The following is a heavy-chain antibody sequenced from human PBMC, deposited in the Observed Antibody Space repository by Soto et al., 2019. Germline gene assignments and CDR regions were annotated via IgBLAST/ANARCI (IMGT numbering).Heavy chain of an antibody. Sequence: QPGGSLRLSCETSGFSFSVYGMHWVRQAPGKGLGWVAVIWYDASKQFYAASVEGRFTISRDNSKAILYLQMNSLRAEDTAVYYCAAWAEGATEVHWGQGTLVTVSS. J-gene: IGHJ4*02. V-gene: IGHV3-33*01. D-gene: IGHD2-15*01. CDR2: IWYDASKQ. CDR1: GFSFSVYG. CDR3: AAWAEGATEVH.